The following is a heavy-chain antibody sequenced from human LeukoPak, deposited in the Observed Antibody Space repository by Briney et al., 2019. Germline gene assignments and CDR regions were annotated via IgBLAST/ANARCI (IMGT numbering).Heavy chain of an antibody. CDR2: IKEDGSEK. CDR3: ARGYCSSTSCPYYYYMDV. D-gene: IGHD2-2*01. CDR1: GFTFSSYW. J-gene: IGHJ6*03. V-gene: IGHV3-7*01. Sequence: GGSLRLSCAASGFTFSSYWMSWVRQAPGKGLEWAANIKEDGSEKYYVGSVKGRFTIYRDNSKNSLYLQMNSLRAEDTAVYYCARGYCSSTSCPYYYYMDVWGKGTTVTVSS.